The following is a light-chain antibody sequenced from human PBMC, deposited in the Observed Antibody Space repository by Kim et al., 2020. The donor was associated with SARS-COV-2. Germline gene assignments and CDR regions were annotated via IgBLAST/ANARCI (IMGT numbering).Light chain of an antibody. J-gene: IGLJ3*02. CDR3: ATWDDSLNAWV. CDR2: AND. CDR1: NSNIGANT. Sequence: PGQRVTISCSGGNSNIGANTVNWYQQFPGTAPKLLIYANDRRPSGVPDRFSVSQSGTSASLAISGLQSEDEADYYCATWDDSLNAWVFGGGTQLTV. V-gene: IGLV1-44*01.